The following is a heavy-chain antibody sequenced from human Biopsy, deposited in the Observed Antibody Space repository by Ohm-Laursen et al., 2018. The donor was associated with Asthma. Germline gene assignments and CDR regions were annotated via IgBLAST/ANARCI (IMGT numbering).Heavy chain of an antibody. D-gene: IGHD3-22*01. V-gene: IGHV4-59*01. CDR3: ARAQDYYDSRGYYISFDY. J-gene: IGHJ4*02. Sequence: PSETLSLTCTVSGGSISTYYWSWIRQPPGKGLEWIGYIYYSGSTNYNPSLKSRVTISVDTSKNQFSLRLISVTAADTAVYYCARAQDYYDSRGYYISFDYWGQGTLVTVSS. CDR2: IYYSGST. CDR1: GGSISTYY.